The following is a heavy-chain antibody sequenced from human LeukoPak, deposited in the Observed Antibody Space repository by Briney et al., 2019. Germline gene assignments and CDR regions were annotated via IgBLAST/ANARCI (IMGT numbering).Heavy chain of an antibody. D-gene: IGHD3-10*01. CDR1: GYTFTSYD. V-gene: IGHV1-8*01. Sequence: ASVKVSCEASGYTFTSYDINWVRQATGQGLEWMGWMNPNSGNTGYAQKFQGRVTMTRNTSISTAYMELSSLRSEDTAVYYCARISGMVRGEDFDYWGQGTLVTVSS. CDR3: ARISGMVRGEDFDY. CDR2: MNPNSGNT. J-gene: IGHJ4*02.